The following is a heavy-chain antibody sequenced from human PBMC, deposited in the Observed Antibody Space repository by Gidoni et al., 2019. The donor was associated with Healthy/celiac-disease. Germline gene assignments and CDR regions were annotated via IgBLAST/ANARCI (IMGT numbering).Heavy chain of an antibody. D-gene: IGHD1-1*01. CDR3: ARENWNDVFGGY. V-gene: IGHV1-69*01. Sequence: QVQLVQSGAEVKKPGSSVEVSCKASGGTFSSYAISWVRQGPGQGLEWLGGMIPTFGTANYAQKFQGRVTITADESTSTAYMELSSLRSEDTAVYYCARENWNDVFGGYWGQGTLVTVSS. J-gene: IGHJ4*02. CDR1: GGTFSSYA. CDR2: MIPTFGTA.